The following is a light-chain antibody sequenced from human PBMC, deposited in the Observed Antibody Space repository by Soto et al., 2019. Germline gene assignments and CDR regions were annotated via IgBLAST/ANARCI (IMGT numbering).Light chain of an antibody. CDR2: DNT. J-gene: IGLJ2*01. CDR3: QAYDSSLSVSV. V-gene: IGLV1-40*01. Sequence: QSVLTQPPSVSGAPGERVTISCTGSSSDIGAGYRVRWYQQVPGTAPKLLIYDNTNRPSGVPDRFSGSKSGTSASLAITGLQAEDEGDYYCQAYDSSLSVSVFGGGTKLTVL. CDR1: SSDIGAGYR.